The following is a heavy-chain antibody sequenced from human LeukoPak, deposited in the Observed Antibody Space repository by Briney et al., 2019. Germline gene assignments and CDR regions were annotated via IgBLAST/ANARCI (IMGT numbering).Heavy chain of an antibody. J-gene: IGHJ4*02. V-gene: IGHV4-59*01. CDR3: ARSINGVPFFDY. CDR1: GGSISSYY. Sequence: SETLSLTCTVSGGSISSYYWSWIRQPPGKGLEWIGYIYYSGSTNYNPSLKSRVTISVDTSKNQFSLKLSSVTAADTAVYHCARSINGVPFFDYWGQGTLVTVSS. D-gene: IGHD2-8*01. CDR2: IYYSGST.